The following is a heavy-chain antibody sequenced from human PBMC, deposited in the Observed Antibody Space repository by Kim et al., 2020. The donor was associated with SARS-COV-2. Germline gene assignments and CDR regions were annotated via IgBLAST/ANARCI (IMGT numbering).Heavy chain of an antibody. J-gene: IGHJ4*02. CDR2: GGSA. CDR3: AKGRGDY. D-gene: IGHD3-10*01. Sequence: GGSASYADSARGRFTLSRDNSKNTLYLQMNSLRAEDAAVYYCAKGRGDYWGQGALVTVSS. V-gene: IGHV3-23*01.